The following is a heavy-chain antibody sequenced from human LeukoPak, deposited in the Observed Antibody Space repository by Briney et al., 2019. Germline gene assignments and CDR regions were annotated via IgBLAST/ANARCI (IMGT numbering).Heavy chain of an antibody. Sequence: GESLKISCKGSGFSFTSYWIAWVRQMPGKGLECMGIIYPTDSETRYSPPFQDQVTISADKSISTAYLQWNSLKASDTAMYYCARRSSSWHQDYWGQGTLVTVSS. CDR2: IYPTDSET. CDR3: ARRSSSWHQDY. CDR1: GFSFTSYW. D-gene: IGHD6-13*01. J-gene: IGHJ4*02. V-gene: IGHV5-51*01.